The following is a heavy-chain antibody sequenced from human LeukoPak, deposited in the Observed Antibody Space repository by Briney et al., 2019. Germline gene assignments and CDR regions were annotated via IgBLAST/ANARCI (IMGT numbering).Heavy chain of an antibody. V-gene: IGHV4-61*02. CDR3: ARRWLGQHRYSDY. D-gene: IGHD3-10*01. CDR2: ISSSGST. Sequence: SETLSLTCTVSGDSISSGDYYWSWIRQPAGKGLEWIGRISSSGSTNYNPSLKSRVTISVDTSKNQFSLKLSSVTAADTAVYYCARRWLGQHRYSDYWGQGTLVTVSS. J-gene: IGHJ4*02. CDR1: GDSISSGDYY.